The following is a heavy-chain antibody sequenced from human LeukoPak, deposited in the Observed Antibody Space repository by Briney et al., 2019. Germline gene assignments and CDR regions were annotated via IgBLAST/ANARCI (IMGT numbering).Heavy chain of an antibody. CDR2: ISGGGGST. J-gene: IGHJ4*02. Sequence: GGSLRLSCAASGFTFTSYSMNWVRQAPGKGLEWVSTISGGGGSTYYADSVKGRFTISRDNSKNPLYLQVNSLRAEDTAVYYCAKGGKWDVTPFDYWGQGTLVTVSS. CDR1: GFTFTSYS. CDR3: AKGGKWDVTPFDY. V-gene: IGHV3-23*01. D-gene: IGHD1-26*01.